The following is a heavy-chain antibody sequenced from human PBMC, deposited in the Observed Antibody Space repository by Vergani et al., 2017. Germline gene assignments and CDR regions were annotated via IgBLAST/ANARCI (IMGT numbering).Heavy chain of an antibody. CDR1: GFTFSSYW. CDR2: IKQDGSEK. J-gene: IGHJ3*02. Sequence: EVQLVESGGGLVQPGGSLRLSCAASGFTFSSYWMSWVRQAPGKGLEWVANIKQDGSEKNYVDSVKGRFTISRDNAKNSLYLQMNSLRAEDTAVYYCARDRIAAAGAFDIWGQGTMVTVSS. CDR3: ARDRIAAAGAFDI. D-gene: IGHD6-13*01. V-gene: IGHV3-7*01.